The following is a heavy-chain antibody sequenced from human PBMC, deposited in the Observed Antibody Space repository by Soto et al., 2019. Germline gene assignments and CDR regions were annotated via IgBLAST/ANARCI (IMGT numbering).Heavy chain of an antibody. CDR1: GFIVNSNY. Sequence: GGSLRLSCAASGFIVNSNYMSWVSQVPGKRLEWVSVIYSGGYTHYADSVKGRFTISRHNIKNTLYLQMNSLRAEDTAVYYCARVYGDYGGFFEYWGEGTQVTVSS. D-gene: IGHD4-17*01. V-gene: IGHV3-53*04. CDR3: ARVYGDYGGFFEY. J-gene: IGHJ4*02. CDR2: IYSGGYT.